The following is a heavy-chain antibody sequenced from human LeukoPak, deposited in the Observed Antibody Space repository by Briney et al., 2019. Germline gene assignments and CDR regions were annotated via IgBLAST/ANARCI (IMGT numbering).Heavy chain of an antibody. J-gene: IGHJ4*02. V-gene: IGHV3-30*04. Sequence: PGGSLRLSCAASGFTFSSYAMHWVRQAPGKGLEWVAVISYDGSNKYYADSVKGRFTISRDNSKNTLYLQMNSLRAEDTAVYYCARDSTSSNHDYWGQGTLVTVSS. D-gene: IGHD1-14*01. CDR2: ISYDGSNK. CDR1: GFTFSSYA. CDR3: ARDSTSSNHDY.